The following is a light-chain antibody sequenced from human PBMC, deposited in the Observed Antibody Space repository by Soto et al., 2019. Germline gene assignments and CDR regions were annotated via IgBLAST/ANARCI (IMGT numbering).Light chain of an antibody. CDR3: QHYGNTPPSVT. CDR1: QSVSSSS. V-gene: IGKV3-20*01. CDR2: GAS. J-gene: IGKJ3*01. Sequence: DIVLTQSPGTLSLSPGERATLSCRASQSVSSSSLAWYQQKPGQAPRLLIYGASSRATGIPDRFSGSGSGTDFTLTISRLEPEDFAVYYCQHYGNTPPSVTFGPGTKVDIK.